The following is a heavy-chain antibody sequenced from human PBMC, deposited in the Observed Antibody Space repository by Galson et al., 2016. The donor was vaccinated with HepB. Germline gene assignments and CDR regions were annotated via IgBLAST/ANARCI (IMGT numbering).Heavy chain of an antibody. CDR2: IIPIFGTT. V-gene: IGHV1-69*13. Sequence: SVKVSCKASGGSLNSYAINWLRQAPGQGLEWMGGIIPIFGTTIYAQMFLDRVTITADGSTNTAYMELRGLKSDDTAFYYCARMSTIHGFRWYFDLWGRGTLVSVSS. J-gene: IGHJ2*01. D-gene: IGHD5-24*01. CDR1: GGSLNSYA. CDR3: ARMSTIHGFRWYFDL.